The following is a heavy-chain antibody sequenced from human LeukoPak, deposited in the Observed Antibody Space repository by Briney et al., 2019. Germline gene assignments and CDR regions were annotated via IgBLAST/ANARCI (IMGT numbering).Heavy chain of an antibody. V-gene: IGHV4-38-2*02. CDR2: IYHSGST. CDR1: GYSISSGYY. Sequence: SETLSLTCTVSGYSISSGYYWGWIRQPPGKGLEWIGSIYHSGSTYYNPSLKSRVTISVDTSKNQFSLKLSSVTAADTAVYYCASYSSSWYGRSFNYFDYWGQGTLVTVSS. D-gene: IGHD6-13*01. CDR3: ASYSSSWYGRSFNYFDY. J-gene: IGHJ4*02.